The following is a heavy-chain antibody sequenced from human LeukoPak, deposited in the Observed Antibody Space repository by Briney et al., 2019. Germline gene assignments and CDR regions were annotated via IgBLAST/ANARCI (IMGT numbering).Heavy chain of an antibody. CDR3: ARPPTFGGVNPFDY. Sequence: ASVKVSCKASGYTFTDYYMHWVRQAPGQGLEWMGWINPNSGVTNYAQKFQGRVTMTRDTSISTAYMELSRLRSDDTAVYYCARPPTFGGVNPFDYWGQGTLVTISS. CDR1: GYTFTDYY. V-gene: IGHV1-2*02. D-gene: IGHD3-16*01. J-gene: IGHJ4*02. CDR2: INPNSGVT.